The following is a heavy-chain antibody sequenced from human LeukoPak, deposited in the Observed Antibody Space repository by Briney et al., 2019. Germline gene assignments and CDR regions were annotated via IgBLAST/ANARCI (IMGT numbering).Heavy chain of an antibody. J-gene: IGHJ6*03. CDR1: GYTFTSYG. CDR2: IIPIFGTA. Sequence: SVKVSCKASGYTFTSYGISWVRQAPGQGLEWMGGIIPIFGTANYAQKFQGRVTITADKSTSTAYMELSGLRSEDTAVYYCARGIAVAGNAPTDKYYYSYYMDVWGKGTTVTVSS. V-gene: IGHV1-69*06. CDR3: ARGIAVAGNAPTDKYYYSYYMDV. D-gene: IGHD6-19*01.